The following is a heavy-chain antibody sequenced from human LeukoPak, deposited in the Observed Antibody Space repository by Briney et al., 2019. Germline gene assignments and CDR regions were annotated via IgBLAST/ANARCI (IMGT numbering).Heavy chain of an antibody. D-gene: IGHD3-9*01. J-gene: IGHJ4*02. Sequence: EWMGRIIPILGIANYAQKFQGRVTITADKSTSTAYMELSSLRSEDTAVYYCARVDYDISLWGQGTLVTVSS. CDR2: IIPILGIA. V-gene: IGHV1-69*04. CDR3: ARVDYDISL.